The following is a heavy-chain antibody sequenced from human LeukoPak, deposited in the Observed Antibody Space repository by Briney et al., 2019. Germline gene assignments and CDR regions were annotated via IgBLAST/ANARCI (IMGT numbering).Heavy chain of an antibody. CDR2: INHSGST. CDR1: GGTFSGYY. J-gene: IGHJ4*02. Sequence: SETLSLTCAVYGGTFSGYYWSWIRQPPGKGLEWIGEINHSGSTNYNPSLKSRVTISVDTSKNQFSLKLSTLTAADTAVYYCARSIAGSGPLDYWGQGGLVSDSS. D-gene: IGHD6-19*01. CDR3: ARSIAGSGPLDY. V-gene: IGHV4-34*01.